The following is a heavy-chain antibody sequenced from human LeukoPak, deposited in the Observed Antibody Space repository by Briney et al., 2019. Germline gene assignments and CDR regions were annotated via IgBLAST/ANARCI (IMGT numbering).Heavy chain of an antibody. CDR1: GFTFSDFY. CDR2: ISYGGDTK. D-gene: IGHD3-10*01. V-gene: IGHV3-11*01. Sequence: PGGSLRLSCAASGFTFSDFYMAWIRQAPGKGLEWISSISYGGDTKYYADSVKGRFTISRDNAKNSLYLQMNSLRAEDTAVYYCGRDQHGYITYWGQGTLLTVSS. J-gene: IGHJ4*02. CDR3: GRDQHGYITY.